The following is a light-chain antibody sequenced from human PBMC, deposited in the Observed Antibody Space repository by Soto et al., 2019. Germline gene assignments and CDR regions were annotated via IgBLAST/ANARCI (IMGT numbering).Light chain of an antibody. CDR2: DVS. V-gene: IGLV2-14*03. CDR1: SSDVGGYNY. J-gene: IGLJ1*01. Sequence: QSALTQPASVSGSPGQSITISCTGTSSDVGGYNYVSWYQHHPGRAPKLMIYDVSNRPSGISNRFSGSKSGNTASLTISGLQAEDEADYYCSSYTSSVTPYYVFGRGTKVTV. CDR3: SSYTSSVTPYYV.